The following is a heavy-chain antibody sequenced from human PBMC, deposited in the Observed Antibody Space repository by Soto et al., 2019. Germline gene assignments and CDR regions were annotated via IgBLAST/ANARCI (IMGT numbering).Heavy chain of an antibody. J-gene: IGHJ6*02. Sequence: QVQLVQSGAEVKKPGSSVKVSCKASGGTFSSYAISWVRQAPGQGLECMGGIIPNFGTANYAQKFQGRVTITADESTSTAYMELSSLSSEDTAVHYCARGGGNGDIAVASNGYYYYGMDVWGQGTTVTVSS. CDR3: ARGGGNGDIAVASNGYYYYGMDV. D-gene: IGHD6-19*01. CDR2: IIPNFGTA. V-gene: IGHV1-69*01. CDR1: GGTFSSYA.